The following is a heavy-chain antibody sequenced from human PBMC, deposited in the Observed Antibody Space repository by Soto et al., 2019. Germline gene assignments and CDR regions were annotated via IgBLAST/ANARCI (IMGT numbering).Heavy chain of an antibody. J-gene: IGHJ5*02. CDR2: INHSGST. V-gene: IGHV4-34*01. CDR3: ARTRSSSWYRMYSWFDP. Sequence: SETLSLTCAVYGGSFSGYYWSWIRQPPGKGLEWIGEINHSGSTNYNPSLKSRVTISVDTSKNQFSLKLSSVTAADTAVYYCARTRSSSWYRMYSWFDPWGQGTLVTVSS. D-gene: IGHD6-13*01. CDR1: GGSFSGYY.